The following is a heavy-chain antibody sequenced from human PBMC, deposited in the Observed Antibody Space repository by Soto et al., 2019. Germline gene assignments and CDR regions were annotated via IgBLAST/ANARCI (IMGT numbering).Heavy chain of an antibody. CDR1: GGSVSNSSYY. Sequence: PSETLSLTCTVSGGSVSNSSYYWGWIRQPPGKGLEWIGSIYYSGSTYYNPSLKSRVTISVDTSKNQFSLKLSSVTAADTAVYYCARRGNSWSGYYYYYGMDVWGQGTTVTVSS. CDR3: ARRGNSWSGYYYYYGMDV. J-gene: IGHJ6*02. D-gene: IGHD6-13*01. CDR2: IYYSGST. V-gene: IGHV4-39*01.